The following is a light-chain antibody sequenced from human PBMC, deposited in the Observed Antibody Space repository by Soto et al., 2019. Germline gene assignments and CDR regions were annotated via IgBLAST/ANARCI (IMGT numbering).Light chain of an antibody. CDR1: QSISSY. J-gene: IGKJ2*01. V-gene: IGKV1-39*01. Sequence: DIQMTQSPSSLSASVGDRVTITCRASQSISSYLNWYQQKPGKAPKLLIYAASSLQSGVPSRFSGNGTGTDFTLTISSLQPEDFATYYCQQSYSTPPYPFGQGTKLEIK. CDR2: AAS. CDR3: QQSYSTPPYP.